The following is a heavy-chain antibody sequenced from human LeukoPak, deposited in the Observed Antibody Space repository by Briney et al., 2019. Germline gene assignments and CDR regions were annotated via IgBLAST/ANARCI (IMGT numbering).Heavy chain of an antibody. Sequence: SETLSLTCAVYGGSFSDYYWSWIRQPPGKGLEWIGEINHSGGTNYKSSLKSRVTISVDTSKNQFSLKLYSVTAADTAVYYCARRGQAGYLYWGQGTLVTVSS. J-gene: IGHJ4*02. CDR2: INHSGGT. CDR1: GGSFSDYY. CDR3: ARRGQAGYLY. V-gene: IGHV4-34*01. D-gene: IGHD3-16*02.